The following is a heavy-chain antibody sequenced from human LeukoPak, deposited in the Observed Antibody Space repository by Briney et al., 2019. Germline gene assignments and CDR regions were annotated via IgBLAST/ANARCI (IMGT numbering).Heavy chain of an antibody. J-gene: IGHJ4*02. V-gene: IGHV3-48*04. CDR1: GFTFSSYW. CDR2: ISGSGSTI. CDR3: ARDSSFLFDY. D-gene: IGHD2/OR15-2a*01. Sequence: GGSLRLSCAASGFTFSSYWMHWVRQAPGKGLEWFAYISGSGSTIYYADSVKGRFTISRDNAKNSLYLQMNSLRAEDTAVYYCARDSSFLFDYWGQGTLVTVSS.